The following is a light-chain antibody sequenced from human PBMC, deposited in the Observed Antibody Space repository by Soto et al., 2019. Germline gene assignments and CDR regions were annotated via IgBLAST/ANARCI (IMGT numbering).Light chain of an antibody. Sequence: DVVVTQYQLSLPVTLGQPASISCRSNQSLVYSDGIAYFSWFQQRPGRSPRRLIYKVSNRDSGVPARFSGSGSGTDFALKISRVEADDVGVYYCMQATHWPITFGQGTRLEV. CDR2: KVS. V-gene: IGKV2-30*01. CDR1: QSLVYSDGIAY. CDR3: MQATHWPIT. J-gene: IGKJ5*01.